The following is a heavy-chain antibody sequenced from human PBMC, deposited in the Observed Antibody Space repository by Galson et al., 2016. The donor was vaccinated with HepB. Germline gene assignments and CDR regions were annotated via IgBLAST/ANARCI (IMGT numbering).Heavy chain of an antibody. D-gene: IGHD1-14*01. Sequence: SLRLSCAASGFTFSSYVMHWVRQAPGKGLEWVAVISTDGDYKYYADSVKGRFTISGDNSENTLFLQMNSLRPEDTAVYYCARRPTPPEPRALNFRYHYYGMDVWGQGTTVTVSS. J-gene: IGHJ6*02. V-gene: IGHV3-30-3*01. CDR3: ARRPTPPEPRALNFRYHYYGMDV. CDR2: ISTDGDYK. CDR1: GFTFSSYV.